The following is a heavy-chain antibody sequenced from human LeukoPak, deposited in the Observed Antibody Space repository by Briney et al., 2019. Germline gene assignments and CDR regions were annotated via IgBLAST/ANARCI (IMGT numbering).Heavy chain of an antibody. CDR3: IVFGDSNH. CDR2: IWYDGSNK. V-gene: IGHV3-33*01. CDR1: GFTFSSYG. J-gene: IGHJ5*02. Sequence: GGSLRLSCAASGFTFSSYGMHWVRQAPGKGLEWVAVIWYDGSNKYYADSVKGRFTISRDNSKNTLYLQINSLRVKDTAVYYCIVFGDSNHWGQGTLVTVSS. D-gene: IGHD4-17*01.